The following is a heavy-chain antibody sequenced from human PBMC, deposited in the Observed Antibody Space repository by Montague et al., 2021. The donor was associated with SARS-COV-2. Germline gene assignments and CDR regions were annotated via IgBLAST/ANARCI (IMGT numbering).Heavy chain of an antibody. V-gene: IGHV4-31*03. CDR3: ARVQGITMIVVVTGAFDI. CDR2: IYYSGST. Sequence: TLSLTCTVSGGSICSGGYYWSWIRQHPGKGLEWSGYIYYSGSTYYNPSLKSRVTISVDTSKNQFSLKLSSVTAADTAVYYCARVQGITMIVVVTGAFDIWGQGTMVTVSS. J-gene: IGHJ3*02. D-gene: IGHD3-22*01. CDR1: GGSICSGGYY.